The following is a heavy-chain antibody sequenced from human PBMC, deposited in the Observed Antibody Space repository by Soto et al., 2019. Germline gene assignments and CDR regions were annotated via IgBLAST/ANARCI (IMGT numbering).Heavy chain of an antibody. CDR3: ARGRYCLTGRCFPNWFDS. D-gene: IGHD7-27*01. V-gene: IGHV4-30-4*01. CDR2: IYKSATT. J-gene: IGHJ5*01. Sequence: PSETLSLTCSVSGDSISNLDYFWAWIRQPPGQALEYIGYIYKSATTSYNPSFESRVAISVDTLKSQFSLNVTSVTAADTAVYFCARGRYCLTGRCFPNWFDSWGQGALVTVSS. CDR1: GDSISNLDYF.